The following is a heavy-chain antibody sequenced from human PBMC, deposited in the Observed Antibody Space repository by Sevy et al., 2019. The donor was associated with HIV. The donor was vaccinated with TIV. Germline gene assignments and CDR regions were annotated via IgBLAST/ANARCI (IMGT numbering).Heavy chain of an antibody. Sequence: SETLSLTCTVSGGSIRTSGDYWGWIRQPPGKGLEWIGSVYYSGRTHYNSSLRGRVTISVDTSKNQCSLRLSSVTAADTAVYYCARPGDSSALRCGYQYTVAIWGHGTTVTVSS. CDR2: VYYSGRT. CDR3: ARPGDSSALRCGYQYTVAI. D-gene: IGHD6-19*01. J-gene: IGHJ6*02. CDR1: GGSIRTSGDY. V-gene: IGHV4-39*01.